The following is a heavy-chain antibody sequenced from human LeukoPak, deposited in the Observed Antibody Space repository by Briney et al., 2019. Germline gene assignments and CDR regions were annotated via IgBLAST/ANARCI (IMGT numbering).Heavy chain of an antibody. CDR1: GRSFSGYY. D-gene: IGHD2-2*01. CDR2: INHSGST. J-gene: IGHJ6*02. Sequence: SETLSLTCAVYGRSFSGYYWSWIRQPPGKGLEWIGEINHSGSTNYNPSLKSRVTISVDTSKNQFSLKLSSVTAADTAVYYCARGVACSSTSCYSHYYYGMDVWGQGTTVTVSS. CDR3: ARGVACSSTSCYSHYYYGMDV. V-gene: IGHV4-34*01.